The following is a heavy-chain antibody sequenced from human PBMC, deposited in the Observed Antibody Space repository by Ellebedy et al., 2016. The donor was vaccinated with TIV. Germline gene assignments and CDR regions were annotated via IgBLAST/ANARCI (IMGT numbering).Heavy chain of an antibody. V-gene: IGHV1-18*04. CDR2: ISAYNGNT. CDR3: AISGSYLAELDY. CDR1: GYTFTSYG. J-gene: IGHJ4*02. D-gene: IGHD1-26*01. Sequence: ASVKVSXXASGYTFTSYGISWVRQAPGQGLEWMGWISAYNGNTGYAQKFQGRVTMTRNTSISTAYMELSSLRSEDTAVYYCAISGSYLAELDYWGQGTLVTVSS.